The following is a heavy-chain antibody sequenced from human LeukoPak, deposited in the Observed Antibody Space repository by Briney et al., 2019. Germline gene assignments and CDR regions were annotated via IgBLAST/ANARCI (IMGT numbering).Heavy chain of an antibody. V-gene: IGHV5-51*01. CDR2: IYPGDSDT. D-gene: IGHD2-2*01. J-gene: IGHJ4*02. CDR1: GYSFTSYW. CDR3: ARPGYCSSTSCYYFDY. Sequence: GESLKISCKGSGYSFTSYWIGWVRQMPGKGLEWMGIIYPGDSDTRYSPSFQGQVTISADKSISTAYLQWSSLKASDTAMYYCARPGYCSSTSCYYFDYWGQGTLVTVSS.